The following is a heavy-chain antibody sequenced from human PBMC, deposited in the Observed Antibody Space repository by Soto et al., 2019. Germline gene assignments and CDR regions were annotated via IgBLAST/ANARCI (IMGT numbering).Heavy chain of an antibody. Sequence: CAVYGGSFSGYYWSWIRQPPGKGLEWIGEINHSGSTNYNPSLKSRVTISVDTSKNQFSLKLSSVTAADTAVYYCARASKFFDYWGQGTRVTVSS. V-gene: IGHV4-34*01. CDR1: GGSFSGYY. J-gene: IGHJ4*02. CDR2: INHSGST. CDR3: ARASKFFDY.